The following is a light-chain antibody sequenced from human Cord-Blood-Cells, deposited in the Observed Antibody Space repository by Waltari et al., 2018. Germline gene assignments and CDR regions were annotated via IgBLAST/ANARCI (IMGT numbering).Light chain of an antibody. CDR2: AVS. CDR1: SSDVGGYNY. V-gene: IGLV2-14*01. J-gene: IGLJ1*01. Sequence: QSALTQPASVSGSPGQSITISCTGTSSDVGGYNYVYWYQQHPGKAPKLIIYAVSNRPSGVSNRFSGSKSGNTASLTISGLQAEDEADYYCSSYTSSSTYVFGTGTKVTVL. CDR3: SSYTSSSTYV.